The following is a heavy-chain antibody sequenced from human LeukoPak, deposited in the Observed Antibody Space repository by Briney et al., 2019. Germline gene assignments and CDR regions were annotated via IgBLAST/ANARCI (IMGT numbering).Heavy chain of an antibody. V-gene: IGHV1-69-2*01. CDR2: VDPEDGET. D-gene: IGHD2-2*01. J-gene: IGHJ3*02. Sequence: ASVKVSCKASGGTFSSYAISWVQQAPGKGLEWMGLVDPEDGETIYAEKFQGRVTITADTSTDTAYMELSSLRSEDTAVYYCAKLYCSSTSCYHFDIWGQGTMVTVSS. CDR3: AKLYCSSTSCYHFDI. CDR1: GGTFSSYA.